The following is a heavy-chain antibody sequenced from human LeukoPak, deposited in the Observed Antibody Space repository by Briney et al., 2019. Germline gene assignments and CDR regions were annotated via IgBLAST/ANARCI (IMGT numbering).Heavy chain of an antibody. Sequence: PSQTLSLTCTVSGGSISSGSYYWSWIRQPAGKGLEWIGRIYTSGSTNYNPSLKSRVTISVDTSKNQFSLKLSSVTAADTAVYYCARVPWNDVSWFDPWGQGTLVTVSS. CDR3: ARVPWNDVSWFDP. J-gene: IGHJ5*02. CDR2: IYTSGST. D-gene: IGHD1-1*01. V-gene: IGHV4-61*02. CDR1: GGSISSGSYY.